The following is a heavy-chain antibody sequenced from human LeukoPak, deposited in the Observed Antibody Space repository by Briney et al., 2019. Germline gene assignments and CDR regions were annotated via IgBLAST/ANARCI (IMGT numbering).Heavy chain of an antibody. D-gene: IGHD6-13*01. CDR1: GYTFTSYD. Sequence: SVKVSCKASGYTFTSYDISWVRQAPGQGLEWTGGIIPIFGTANYAQKFQGRVTITADESTSTAYMELSSLRSEDTAVYYCAGSSWAFDYWGQGTLVTVSS. CDR3: AGSSWAFDY. CDR2: IIPIFGTA. J-gene: IGHJ4*02. V-gene: IGHV1-69*13.